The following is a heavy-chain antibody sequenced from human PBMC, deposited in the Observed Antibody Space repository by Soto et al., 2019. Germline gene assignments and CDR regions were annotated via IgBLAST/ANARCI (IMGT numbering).Heavy chain of an antibody. Sequence: QVQLVQSGAEVKKPGASVKVSCKASGYTFTDYYLHWVRQAPGQGLECMGWINPNTGDTNYAQKFQGRVAMTRDTSISKAYMELRRLTSDDTAMYHCARLRLVSPTENDWGQGSLVTVSS. J-gene: IGHJ4*02. D-gene: IGHD2-21*01. CDR3: ARLRLVSPTEND. CDR1: GYTFTDYY. V-gene: IGHV1-2*02. CDR2: INPNTGDT.